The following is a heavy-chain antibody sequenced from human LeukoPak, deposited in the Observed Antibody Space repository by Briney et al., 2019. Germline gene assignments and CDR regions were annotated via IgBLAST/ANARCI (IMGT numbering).Heavy chain of an antibody. CDR1: GYTFTSYD. CDR3: ARGWDLYCSGGSCYSFLLRFDP. Sequence: VASVKVSCKASGYTFTSYDINWVRQATGQGLEWMGWINPNSGGTNYAQKFQGRVTMTRDTSISTAYMELSRLRSDDTAVYYCARGWDLYCSGGSCYSFLLRFDPWGQGTLVTVSS. J-gene: IGHJ5*02. CDR2: INPNSGGT. D-gene: IGHD2-15*01. V-gene: IGHV1-2*02.